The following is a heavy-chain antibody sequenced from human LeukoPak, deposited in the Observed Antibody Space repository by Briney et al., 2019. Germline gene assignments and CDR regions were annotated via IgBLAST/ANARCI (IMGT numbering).Heavy chain of an antibody. CDR1: GFTFSSYS. Sequence: GGSLRLSCAASGFTFSSYSMNWVRQAPGKGLEWVAVISYDGSNKYYADSVKGRFTISRDNSKNTLYLQMNSLRAEDTAVYYCAKAPDSSGYSDSLGFDYWGQGTLVTVSS. CDR2: ISYDGSNK. V-gene: IGHV3-30*18. D-gene: IGHD3-22*01. J-gene: IGHJ4*02. CDR3: AKAPDSSGYSDSLGFDY.